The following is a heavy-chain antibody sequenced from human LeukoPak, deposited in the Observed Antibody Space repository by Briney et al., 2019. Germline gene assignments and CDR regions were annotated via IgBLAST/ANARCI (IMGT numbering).Heavy chain of an antibody. Sequence: PGGSLRLSCAASGFTFSSYAMSWVRQAPGKGLEWVSAISGSGGSTYYADSVKGRFTISRDNSKNTLYLQMNSLRAEDTAVYYCAKTGTRDIVAVPAALGYYDYWGQGTLVTVSS. CDR3: AKTGTRDIVAVPAALGYYDY. CDR2: ISGSGGST. D-gene: IGHD2-2*01. CDR1: GFTFSSYA. J-gene: IGHJ4*02. V-gene: IGHV3-23*01.